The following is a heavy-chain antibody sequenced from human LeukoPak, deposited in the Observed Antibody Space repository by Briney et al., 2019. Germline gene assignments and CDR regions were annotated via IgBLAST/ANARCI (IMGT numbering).Heavy chain of an antibody. V-gene: IGHV4-59*01. CDR3: ASSSSGWYQDAFDI. CDR1: GGSISSYY. D-gene: IGHD6-19*01. CDR2: IYYSGST. Sequence: SETLSLTCTVSGGSISSYYWSWIRQPPGKGLEWIGYIYYSGSTNYNPSLKSRVTISVDTSKNQFSLKLSSVTAAGTAVYYCASSSSGWYQDAFDIWGQGTMVTVSS. J-gene: IGHJ3*02.